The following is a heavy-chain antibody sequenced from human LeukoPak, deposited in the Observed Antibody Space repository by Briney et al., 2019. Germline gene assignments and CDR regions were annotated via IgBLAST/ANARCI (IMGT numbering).Heavy chain of an antibody. CDR1: GGSFSGYY. Sequence: SETLSLTCAVYGGSFSGYYWSWIHQPPGKGLEWIGEINHSGSTNYNPSLKSRVTISVDTSKNQFSLKLSSVTAADTAVYYCARDRCSSTSCYSDYYFGIDVWGKGTTVTVSS. D-gene: IGHD2-2*01. V-gene: IGHV4-34*09. CDR3: ARDRCSSTSCYSDYYFGIDV. CDR2: INHSGST. J-gene: IGHJ6*04.